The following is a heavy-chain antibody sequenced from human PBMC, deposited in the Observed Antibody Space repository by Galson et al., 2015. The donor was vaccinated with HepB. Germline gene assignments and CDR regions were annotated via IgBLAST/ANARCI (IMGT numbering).Heavy chain of an antibody. CDR2: IWYDGSNK. Sequence: SLRLSCAASGFTFSSYGMHWVRQAPGKGLEWVAVIWYDGSNKYYADSVKGRFTISRDNSKNTLYLQMNSLRAEDTAVYYCAGETAAAPFYYYGMDVWGQGTMVTVSS. CDR1: GFTFSSYG. CDR3: AGETAAAPFYYYGMDV. V-gene: IGHV3-33*08. D-gene: IGHD6-13*01. J-gene: IGHJ6*02.